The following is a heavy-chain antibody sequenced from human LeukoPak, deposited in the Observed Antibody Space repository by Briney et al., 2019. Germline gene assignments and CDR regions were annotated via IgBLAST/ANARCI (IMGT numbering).Heavy chain of an antibody. V-gene: IGHV4-39*01. CDR3: ASIAARRGYYFDY. J-gene: IGHJ4*02. CDR2: IYYSGST. CDR1: GGSISSSSYY. D-gene: IGHD6-6*01. Sequence: SETLSLTCTVSGGSISSSSYYWGWIRQPPGKGLEWIGSIYYSGSTYYNPSLKSRVTISVDTSKNQFALKLSSVTAADTAVYYCASIAARRGYYFDYWGQGTLVTVSS.